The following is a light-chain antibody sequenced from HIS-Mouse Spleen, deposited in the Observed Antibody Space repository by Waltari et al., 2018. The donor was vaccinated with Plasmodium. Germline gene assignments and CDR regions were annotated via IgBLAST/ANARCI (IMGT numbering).Light chain of an antibody. CDR3: CSYAGSYTLV. CDR2: DVS. CDR1: SSDVGGYNY. V-gene: IGLV2-11*01. Sequence: QSALTQPRSVSGSPGQSVTISCTGTSSDVGGYNYVSWYQQHPGKAPKPLIYDVSNPAAGVPDRFSGSKSGNTASLTSSGLQAEDEADYYCCSYAGSYTLVFGGGTKLTVL. J-gene: IGLJ2*01.